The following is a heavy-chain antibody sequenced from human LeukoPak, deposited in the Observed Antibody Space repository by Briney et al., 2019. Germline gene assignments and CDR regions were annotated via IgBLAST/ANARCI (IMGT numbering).Heavy chain of an antibody. Sequence: PGGSLRLSCAASGFTFSSYGMHWVRQAPGKGLEWVAVIWYGGSNKYYADSVKGRFTISRDNSKNTLYLQMNSLRAEDTAVYYCAKDGGATAPEYFQHWGQGTLVTVSS. V-gene: IGHV3-30*02. CDR1: GFTFSSYG. D-gene: IGHD1-26*01. CDR3: AKDGGATAPEYFQH. J-gene: IGHJ1*01. CDR2: IWYGGSNK.